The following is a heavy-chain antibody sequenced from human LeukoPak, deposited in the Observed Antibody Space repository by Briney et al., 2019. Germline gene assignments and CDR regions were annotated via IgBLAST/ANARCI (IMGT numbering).Heavy chain of an antibody. CDR3: AKAHPVTRYYFDY. CDR2: ISGSGGST. CDR1: GFTFSSYA. Sequence: PGGSLRLSCAASGFTFSSYAMRWVRQAPGEGLEWVSAISGSGGSTYYAGYVKGRFTISRDNSKNTLYLQMNSLRAEDTAVYYCAKAHPVTRYYFDYWGQGTLVTVSS. J-gene: IGHJ4*02. V-gene: IGHV3-23*01. D-gene: IGHD4-17*01.